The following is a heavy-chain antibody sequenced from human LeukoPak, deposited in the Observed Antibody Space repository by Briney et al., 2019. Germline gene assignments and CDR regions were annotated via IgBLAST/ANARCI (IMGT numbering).Heavy chain of an antibody. Sequence: GGSLRLSCAASGFTVSSNYMSWVRQAPGKGLEWVSVIFSGGSTYYADSVKGRFTISRDNSKNTLYLQMNSLRAEDTAVYYCARGYKYSSGWYYFDYWGQGTLVTVSS. V-gene: IGHV3-53*01. CDR1: GFTVSSNY. CDR2: IFSGGST. J-gene: IGHJ4*02. CDR3: ARGYKYSSGWYYFDY. D-gene: IGHD6-19*01.